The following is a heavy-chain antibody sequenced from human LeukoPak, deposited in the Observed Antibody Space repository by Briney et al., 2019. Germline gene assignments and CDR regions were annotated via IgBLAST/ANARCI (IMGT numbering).Heavy chain of an antibody. V-gene: IGHV3-23*01. CDR3: AKSDCSSDGCKLLNY. D-gene: IGHD5-24*01. CDR2: INGSGDAT. Sequence: GGSLRLSCAVSGFIFDHFAMSWVRQAPGKGLEGVSLINGSGDATKHADSVMGRFTISRDNSKNTLYLQMNSLRAEDTAVYYCAKSDCSSDGCKLLNYWGQGTLVTVSS. J-gene: IGHJ4*02. CDR1: GFIFDHFA.